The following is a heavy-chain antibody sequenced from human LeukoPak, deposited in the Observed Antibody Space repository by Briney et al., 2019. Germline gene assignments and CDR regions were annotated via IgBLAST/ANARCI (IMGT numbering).Heavy chain of an antibody. V-gene: IGHV3-23*01. Sequence: PGGSLRLSCAASRFTFSSYAMSCVRQAPGKGLEWVSAISGSGGSTYYADSVKGRFTISRDNSKNTLYLQMNSLRAEDTAVYYCAKVRLCCGGNSGFDYWGQGTLVTVSS. CDR1: RFTFSSYA. CDR2: ISGSGGST. D-gene: IGHD4-23*01. CDR3: AKVRLCCGGNSGFDY. J-gene: IGHJ4*02.